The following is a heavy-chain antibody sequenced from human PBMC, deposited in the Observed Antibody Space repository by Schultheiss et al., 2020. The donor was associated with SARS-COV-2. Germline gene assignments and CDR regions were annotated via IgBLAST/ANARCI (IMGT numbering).Heavy chain of an antibody. J-gene: IGHJ4*02. Sequence: SVKVSCKASGFTFTSSAVQWVRQARGQRLEWIGWIVVGSGNTNYAQKFQERVTITRDMSTSTAYMELSSLRSEDTAVYYCARDIPGYSSGWYAGDYWGQGTLVTVSS. D-gene: IGHD6-19*01. CDR3: ARDIPGYSSGWYAGDY. CDR1: GFTFTSSA. CDR2: IVVGSGNT. V-gene: IGHV1-58*01.